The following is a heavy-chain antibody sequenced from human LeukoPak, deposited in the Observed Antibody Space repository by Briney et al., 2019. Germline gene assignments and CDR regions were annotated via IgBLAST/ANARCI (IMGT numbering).Heavy chain of an antibody. CDR2: IYPADSNT. Sequence: GASLQISCKGSGYTFPNYWIGWVRQMPGKGLEWMGIIYPADSNTRYSPSFQGQVTISADKSISTAYLQWSSLKASDTAMYYCARFAYGSDYFPGHYWGQGTLVTVSS. D-gene: IGHD3-22*01. CDR3: ARFAYGSDYFPGHY. V-gene: IGHV5-51*01. CDR1: GYTFPNYW. J-gene: IGHJ4*02.